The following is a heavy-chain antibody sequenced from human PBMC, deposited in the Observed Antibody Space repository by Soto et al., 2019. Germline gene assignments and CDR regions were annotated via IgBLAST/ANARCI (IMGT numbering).Heavy chain of an antibody. Sequence: GESLKISCKGSGYSFTSYWISWVRQMPGKGLEWMGRIDPSDSYTNYSPSFQGHVTISADKSISTAYLQWSSLKASDTAMYYCARHEGGVSRMDVWGQGTTVTVSS. CDR1: GYSFTSYW. J-gene: IGHJ6*02. CDR3: ARHEGGVSRMDV. CDR2: IDPSDSYT. D-gene: IGHD3-16*01. V-gene: IGHV5-10-1*01.